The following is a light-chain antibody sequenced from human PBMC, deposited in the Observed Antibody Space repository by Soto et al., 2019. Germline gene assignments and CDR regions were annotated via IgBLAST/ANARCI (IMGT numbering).Light chain of an antibody. V-gene: IGLV2-11*01. CDR1: SSDVGAYNY. CDR3: SSYTSRSTPV. Sequence: QSALTQPRSLSGSPGQSVTISCTGTSSDVGAYNYVSWYQHHPGKAPKLMIYDVSKRPSGIPDRFSGSKSGNTASLTISELQAEDEADYYCSSYTSRSTPVFGGGTKLTVL. J-gene: IGLJ2*01. CDR2: DVS.